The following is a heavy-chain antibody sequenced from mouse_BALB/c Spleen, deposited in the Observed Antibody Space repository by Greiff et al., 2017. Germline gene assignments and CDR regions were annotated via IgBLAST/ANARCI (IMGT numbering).Heavy chain of an antibody. CDR3: STGTGDYAMDY. CDR2: IDPENGDT. D-gene: IGHD4-1*02. V-gene: IGHV14-4*02. Sequence: EVKLQESGAELVRSGASVKLSCTASGFNIKDYYMHWVKQRPEQGLEWIGWIDPENGDTEYAPKFQGKATMTADTSSNTAYLQLSSLTSEDTAVYYSSTGTGDYAMDYWGQGTSVTVSS. CDR1: GFNIKDYY. J-gene: IGHJ4*01.